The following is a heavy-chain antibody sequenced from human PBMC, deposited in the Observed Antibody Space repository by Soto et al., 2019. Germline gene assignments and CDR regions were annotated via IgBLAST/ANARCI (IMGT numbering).Heavy chain of an antibody. Sequence: QVQLVESGGGVVQPGRSLRLSCAASGFTFSSYAMHWVRQAPGKGLEWVAVISYDGSNKYYADSVKGRFTISRDNSKNTLYLQMNSLRAEDTAVYYCARPRGAVSTYYFDYWGQGTLVTVSS. CDR1: GFTFSSYA. D-gene: IGHD3-16*02. CDR3: ARPRGAVSTYYFDY. CDR2: ISYDGSNK. J-gene: IGHJ4*02. V-gene: IGHV3-30-3*01.